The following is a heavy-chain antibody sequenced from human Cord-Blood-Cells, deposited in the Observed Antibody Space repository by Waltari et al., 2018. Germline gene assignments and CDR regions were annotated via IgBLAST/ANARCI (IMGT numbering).Heavy chain of an antibody. CDR3: AKSPVYGSGRSY. Sequence: EVQLLESGGGLVQPGGSLRLSCAASGFTFSSYALSWVRQAPGKGLGGVSSISGSGCSTYFADSVKGRFTIYRDNSKKPLYLQMNSLRAEDTAVYYCAKSPVYGSGRSYWGQGTLVTVSS. CDR1: GFTFSSYA. D-gene: IGHD3-10*01. CDR2: ISGSGCST. J-gene: IGHJ4*02. V-gene: IGHV3-23*01.